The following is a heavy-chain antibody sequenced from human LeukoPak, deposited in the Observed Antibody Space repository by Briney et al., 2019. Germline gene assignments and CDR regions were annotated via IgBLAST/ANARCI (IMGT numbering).Heavy chain of an antibody. D-gene: IGHD3-22*01. J-gene: IGHJ4*02. CDR2: ISGSGGST. CDR1: GFTFSSYA. Sequence: HPGGSLRLSCAASGFTFSSYAMSWVRQAPGKGLEWVSAISGSGGSTYYADSVKGRFTISRGNSKNTLYLQMNSLRAEDTAVYYCAKLNIMIVVVIGPFDYWGQGTLVTVSS. CDR3: AKLNIMIVVVIGPFDY. V-gene: IGHV3-23*01.